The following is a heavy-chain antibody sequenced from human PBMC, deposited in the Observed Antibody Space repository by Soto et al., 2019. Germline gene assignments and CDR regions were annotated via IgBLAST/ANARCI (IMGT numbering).Heavy chain of an antibody. CDR2: IYYSGST. J-gene: IGHJ6*02. V-gene: IGHV4-59*01. Sequence: SETLSLTCTVSGGSISSYYWSWIRQPPGKGLEWIGYIYYSGSTNYNPSLKSRVTISVDTSKNQFSLKLSSVTAADTAVYYCARGPGNYDFWSGLPDYYYYYGMDVWGQGTTVTVSS. CDR3: ARGPGNYDFWSGLPDYYYYYGMDV. D-gene: IGHD3-3*01. CDR1: GGSISSYY.